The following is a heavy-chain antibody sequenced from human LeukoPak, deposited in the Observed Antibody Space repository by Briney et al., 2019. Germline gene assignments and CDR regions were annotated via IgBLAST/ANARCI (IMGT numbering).Heavy chain of an antibody. Sequence: PGGSLRLSCAASGFTVSSNYMSWVRQAPRKGVEWVSYISSSSSSTYYADSVKGRLTISRENAKNSLYLQMNSLRAEDTAVYYCARDRQAPGEMSNWGQGTLVTVSS. CDR2: ISSSSSST. CDR1: GFTVSSNY. D-gene: IGHD5-24*01. J-gene: IGHJ4*02. V-gene: IGHV3-48*01. CDR3: ARDRQAPGEMSN.